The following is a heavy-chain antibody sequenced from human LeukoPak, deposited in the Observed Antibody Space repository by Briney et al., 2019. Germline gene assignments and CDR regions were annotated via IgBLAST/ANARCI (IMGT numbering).Heavy chain of an antibody. Sequence: GASVKVSCKASGYTFTGYYIHWVRQAPGQGLEWMGWINPNSGGTNYAQKFQGRVTMTRDTSISTAYIELSRLTSDDRAVYYCARDWGDIVATYQRYYFDGWGQGTLVTVSS. CDR3: ARDWGDIVATYQRYYFDG. D-gene: IGHD5-12*01. V-gene: IGHV1-2*02. J-gene: IGHJ4*02. CDR1: GYTFTGYY. CDR2: INPNSGGT.